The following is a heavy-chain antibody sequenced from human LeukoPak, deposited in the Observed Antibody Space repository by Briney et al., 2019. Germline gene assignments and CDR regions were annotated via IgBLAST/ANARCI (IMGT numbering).Heavy chain of an antibody. V-gene: IGHV3-21*01. CDR3: ARGSSAFDY. Sequence: GGSLRLSCAASGFTFSVYSMNWVRQAPGKGLEWVSSISTTSTYIYYADSVKGRFTISRDSAKSSLYLQMNSLRAEDTAVYYCARGSSAFDYWGQGTLVTVSS. CDR1: GFTFSVYS. J-gene: IGHJ4*02. CDR2: ISTTSTYI. D-gene: IGHD3-22*01.